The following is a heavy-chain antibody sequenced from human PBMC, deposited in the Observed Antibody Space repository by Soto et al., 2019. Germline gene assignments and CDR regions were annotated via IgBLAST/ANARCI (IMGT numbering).Heavy chain of an antibody. J-gene: IGHJ6*02. D-gene: IGHD2-2*01. V-gene: IGHV3-15*01. CDR3: TTDSGADCSSTSCYHYYYYGMDV. Sequence: GGSLRLSCAASGFTFSNAWMSWVRQAPGKGLEWVGRIKSKTDGGTTDYAAPVKGRFTISRDDSKNTLYLQMNSLKTEDTAVYYCTTDSGADCSSTSCYHYYYYGMDVWGQGTTVTVSS. CDR2: IKSKTDGGTT. CDR1: GFTFSNAW.